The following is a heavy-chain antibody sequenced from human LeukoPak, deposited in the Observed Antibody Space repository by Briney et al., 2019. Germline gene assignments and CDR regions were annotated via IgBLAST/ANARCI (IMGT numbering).Heavy chain of an antibody. CDR3: ARVGAAAGINAFDI. V-gene: IGHV4-31*03. CDR1: GGSISSGGYY. CDR2: IYYSGST. J-gene: IGHJ3*02. Sequence: SQTLSLTCTVSGGSISSGGYYWSWIRQHPGKGLEWIGYIYYSGSTYYNPSPKSRVTISVDTSKNQFSLKLSSVTAADTAVYYCARVGAAAGINAFDIWGQGTMVTVSS. D-gene: IGHD6-13*01.